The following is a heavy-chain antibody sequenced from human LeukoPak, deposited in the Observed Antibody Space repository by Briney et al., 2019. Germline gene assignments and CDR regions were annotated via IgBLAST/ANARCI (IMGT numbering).Heavy chain of an antibody. CDR3: ARVPGGSSPYFDY. J-gene: IGHJ4*02. V-gene: IGHV3-66*01. CDR2: IYSGGST. Sequence: GGSLRLSCAASGFTVSSNYMSWVRQAPGKGLEWVSVIYSGGSTYYADSVKGRFTISRDNSKNTLYLQMNSLRAEDTAVYYCARVPGGSSPYFDYWGQGTLVTVSS. CDR1: GFTVSSNY. D-gene: IGHD6-13*01.